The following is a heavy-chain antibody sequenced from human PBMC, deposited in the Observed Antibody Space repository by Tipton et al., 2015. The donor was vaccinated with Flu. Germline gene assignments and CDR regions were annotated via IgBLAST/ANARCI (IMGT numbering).Heavy chain of an antibody. CDR3: ARDGYSGYDFGYYFDS. Sequence: LRLSCTVSGGSITSYYGSWIRQPPGKGLEWIGRIYTGGSSYYNPSLKSRVTMSVDTSKNQFSLKLDSMTAADTAVYFCARDGYSGYDFGYYFDSWGQGTRVTVS. CDR2: IYTGGSS. D-gene: IGHD5-12*01. J-gene: IGHJ4*02. CDR1: GGSITSYY. V-gene: IGHV4-4*07.